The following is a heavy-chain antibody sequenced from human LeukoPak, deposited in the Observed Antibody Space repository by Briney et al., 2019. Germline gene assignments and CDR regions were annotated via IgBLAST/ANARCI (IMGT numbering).Heavy chain of an antibody. Sequence: SETLSLTCTVSGVSISSSSYYWGWIRQPPGKGLEWIGSIYSDGSTYYNSSLKSRVTISIDTSKNQVSLKMSSVTAADTAVYYCARRANYYYYYMDVWGKGTTVTVSS. V-gene: IGHV4-39*01. CDR2: IYSDGST. CDR3: ARRANYYYYYMDV. J-gene: IGHJ6*03. CDR1: GVSISSSSYY.